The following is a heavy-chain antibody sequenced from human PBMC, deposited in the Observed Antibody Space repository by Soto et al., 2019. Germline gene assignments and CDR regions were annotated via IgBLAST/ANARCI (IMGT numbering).Heavy chain of an antibody. J-gene: IGHJ6*02. Sequence: QVQLQQWGAGLLKPSETLSLTCAVYGGSFSGYYWSWIRQPPGQGLEWIGEINHSGSTNYNPSLKSRVTISVDTSKNQFSLKLSSVTGADTAVYYCARGAKDVWGQGTTVTVSS. V-gene: IGHV4-34*01. CDR3: ARGAKDV. CDR2: INHSGST. CDR1: GGSFSGYY.